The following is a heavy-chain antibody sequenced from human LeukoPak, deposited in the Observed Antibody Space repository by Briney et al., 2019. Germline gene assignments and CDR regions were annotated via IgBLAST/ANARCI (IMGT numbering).Heavy chain of an antibody. D-gene: IGHD1-26*01. J-gene: IGHJ4*02. CDR3: ARARGVVGASRDPSVFDY. CDR2: IYYSGST. V-gene: IGHV4-39*07. Sequence: SETLSLTCTVSGGSISSSSYYWGWIRQPPGKGLEWIGSIYYSGSTYYNPSLKSRVTISVDRSKNQFSLKLSSVTAADTAVYYCARARGVVGASRDPSVFDYWGQGTLVTVSS. CDR1: GGSISSSSYY.